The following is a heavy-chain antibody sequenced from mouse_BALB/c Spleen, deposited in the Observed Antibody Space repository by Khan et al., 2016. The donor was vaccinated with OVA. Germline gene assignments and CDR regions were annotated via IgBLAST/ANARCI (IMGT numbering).Heavy chain of an antibody. CDR3: ARSGFYGIFAY. V-gene: IGHV1-7*01. Sequence: QVHVKQSGAELVKPGASVKMSCTASGYSFTTYWMHWVKQRPGQGLEWIGYINPSTGDTEYNQKFKDKATLTVDESSSTAYMQLNSLTSEDSAVYYCARSGFYGIFAYWGQATLVTVSA. CDR1: GYSFTTYW. CDR2: INPSTGDT. J-gene: IGHJ3*01. D-gene: IGHD2-1*01.